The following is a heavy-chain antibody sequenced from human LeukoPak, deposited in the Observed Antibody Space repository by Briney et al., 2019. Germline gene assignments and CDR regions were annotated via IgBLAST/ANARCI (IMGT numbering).Heavy chain of an antibody. Sequence: GGSLRLSCAASGFTVSSNYMSWVRQAPGKGLEWVSVIYSGGSTYYADSVKGRFTISRDNCKNTLYLQMNSLRAEDTAVYYCARFVAAAGAPDYFDYWGQGTLVTVSS. CDR1: GFTVSSNY. CDR2: IYSGGST. J-gene: IGHJ4*02. CDR3: ARFVAAAGAPDYFDY. D-gene: IGHD6-13*01. V-gene: IGHV3-66*01.